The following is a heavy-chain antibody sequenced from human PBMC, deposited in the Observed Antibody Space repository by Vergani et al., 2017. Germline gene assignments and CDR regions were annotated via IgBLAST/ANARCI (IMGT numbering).Heavy chain of an antibody. J-gene: IGHJ4*02. CDR3: ATGDQLVAATRFYY. CDR2: IIPILGIA. Sequence: QVQLVQSGAEVKKPGSSVKVSCKASGGTFSSYTISWVRQAPGQGLEWMGRIIPILGIANYAQKFQGRVTITADKSTSTAYMELSSLRSEDTAVYYCATGDQLVAATRFYYWGQGTLVTVSS. CDR1: GGTFSSYT. V-gene: IGHV1-69*02. D-gene: IGHD2-15*01.